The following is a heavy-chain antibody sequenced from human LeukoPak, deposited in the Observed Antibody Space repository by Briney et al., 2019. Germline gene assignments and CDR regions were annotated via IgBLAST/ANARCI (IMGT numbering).Heavy chain of an antibody. J-gene: IGHJ3*02. CDR3: ARGWLYYDILTGYRAFDI. CDR1: GFTFSSYS. CDR2: ISSSSSYI. Sequence: GGSLRLSCAASGFTFSSYSMNWVRQAPGKGLEWVSSISSSSSYIYYADSVKGRFTISRDNSKNTLYLQMNSLRAEDTAAYYCARGWLYYDILTGYRAFDIWGQGTMVTVSS. V-gene: IGHV3-21*01. D-gene: IGHD3-9*01.